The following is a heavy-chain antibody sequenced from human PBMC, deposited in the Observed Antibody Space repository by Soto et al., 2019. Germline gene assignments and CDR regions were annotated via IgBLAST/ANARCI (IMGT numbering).Heavy chain of an antibody. CDR3: ARLKVGATSDY. J-gene: IGHJ4*02. D-gene: IGHD1-26*01. Sequence: GESLKISCQGSGYSFAGHWISWVRQMPGKGLEWMGRIDPSDSYTNYSPSFEGHVTMSADTCVNTAYLQWRGLRASDTAIYFCARLKVGATSDYWGQGTLVTVSS. V-gene: IGHV5-10-1*01. CDR2: IDPSDSYT. CDR1: GYSFAGHW.